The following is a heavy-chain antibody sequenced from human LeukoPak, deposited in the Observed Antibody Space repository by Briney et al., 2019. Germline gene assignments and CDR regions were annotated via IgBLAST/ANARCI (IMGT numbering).Heavy chain of an antibody. V-gene: IGHV3-49*03. D-gene: IGHD2-2*02. CDR2: IRSKAYGGTT. J-gene: IGHJ4*02. CDR3: SRSYTTSYYFDY. Sequence: GRSLRLSCTVSGFTFDDYAMSWFRQAPGKGLEWVGLIRSKAYGGTTEYAASVKGRFTISRDDSKIIAYLQMNSLRTEDTAVYYCSRSYTTSYYFDYWGQGTLVTVSS. CDR1: GFTFDDYA.